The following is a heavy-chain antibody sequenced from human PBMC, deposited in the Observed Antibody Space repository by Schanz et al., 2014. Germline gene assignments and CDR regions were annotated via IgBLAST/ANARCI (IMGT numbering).Heavy chain of an antibody. D-gene: IGHD3-9*01. J-gene: IGHJ4*02. CDR3: ARGWGYDALTGYVF. CDR1: GYTFTNYG. CDR2: ISGYNGNT. Sequence: QVQLVQSGAAVKKPGASVKVSCKASGYTFTNYGISWVRQAPGQGLEWMGWISGYNGNTKNAQNFQGRVTMTTDTSTSTAYMELRSLRSDDTAVYYCARGWGYDALTGYVFWGQGTLVTVSS. V-gene: IGHV1-18*01.